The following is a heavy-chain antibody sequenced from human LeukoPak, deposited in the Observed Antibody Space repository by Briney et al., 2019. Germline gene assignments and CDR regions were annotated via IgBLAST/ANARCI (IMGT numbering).Heavy chain of an antibody. Sequence: ASVTVSCKASGGTFSIYAISWVRQAPGQGLEWMGGIIPIFGTANYAQKFQGRVTITADESTSTAYMELSSLRSEDTAVYCCARGYCSSTSCYTVDYWGQGTLVTVSS. CDR3: ARGYCSSTSCYTVDY. J-gene: IGHJ4*02. CDR2: IIPIFGTA. CDR1: GGTFSIYA. V-gene: IGHV1-69*13. D-gene: IGHD2-2*02.